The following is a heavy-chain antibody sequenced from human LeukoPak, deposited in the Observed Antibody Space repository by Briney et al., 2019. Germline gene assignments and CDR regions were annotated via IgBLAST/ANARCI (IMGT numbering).Heavy chain of an antibody. V-gene: IGHV1-69*06. CDR3: ASSPSQLLGYWFDP. D-gene: IGHD2-2*01. CDR2: IIPIFGTA. CDR1: GGTFSSYA. J-gene: IGHJ5*02. Sequence: SVKVSCKASGGTFSSYASSWVRQAPGEGLEWMGGIIPIFGTANYAQKFQGRVTITADKSTSTAYMELSSRRSEDTAVYYCASSPSQLLGYWFDPWGQGTLVTVSS.